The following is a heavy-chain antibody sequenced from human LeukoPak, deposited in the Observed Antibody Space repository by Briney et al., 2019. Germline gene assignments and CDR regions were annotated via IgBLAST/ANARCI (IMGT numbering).Heavy chain of an antibody. V-gene: IGHV4-39*07. CDR1: GGSISSSSYY. Sequence: PSETLSLTCTVSGGSISSSSYYWGWLRQPPGRGLEWIGSIYYSGSTYYNPSLKSRVTISVDTSKNQFSLKMSYVTAADRAVYYCARGGYYGSGNDFRFDPWGQGTLVTVSS. J-gene: IGHJ5*02. CDR2: IYYSGST. CDR3: ARGGYYGSGNDFRFDP. D-gene: IGHD3-10*01.